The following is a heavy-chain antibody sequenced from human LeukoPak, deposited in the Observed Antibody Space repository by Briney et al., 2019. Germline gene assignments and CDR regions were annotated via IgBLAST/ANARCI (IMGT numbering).Heavy chain of an antibody. D-gene: IGHD3-22*01. CDR3: ARVPVDYYDSSGYDAFDI. Sequence: SETLSLTCTASGYSISSGYYWGWIRQPPGKGLEWIGSIYHSGSTYYNPSLKSRVTISVDTSKNQFSLKLSSVTATDTAVYYCARVPVDYYDSSGYDAFDIWGQGTMVTVSS. CDR1: GYSISSGYY. V-gene: IGHV4-38-2*02. CDR2: IYHSGST. J-gene: IGHJ3*02.